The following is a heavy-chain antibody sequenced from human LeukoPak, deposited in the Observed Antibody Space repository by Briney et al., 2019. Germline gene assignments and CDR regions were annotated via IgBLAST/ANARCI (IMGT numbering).Heavy chain of an antibody. V-gene: IGHV1-2*02. J-gene: IGHJ4*02. CDR1: GYIFTAHY. D-gene: IGHD4-17*01. CDR2: INPNNGVT. CDR3: VRIYYGPDH. Sequence: ASVKVSCKASGYIFTAHYIHWVRQAPGQGLEWTGWINPNNGVTNYAQKFQGRVTMTRDTSITTAYMELSSLRSGDTAVYYCVRIYYGPDHWGQGTLVTVSS.